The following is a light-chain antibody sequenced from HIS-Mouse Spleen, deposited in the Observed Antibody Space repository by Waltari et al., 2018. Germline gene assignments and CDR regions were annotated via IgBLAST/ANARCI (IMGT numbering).Light chain of an antibody. CDR2: DVS. Sequence: QSALTQPRSVSGSPGQSVTISCTGTSSDVGGYNYVSWYQQHPGKAPKPMIYDVSKRPSGFPDRFSGSKSGTTASLTISGLQAEDEADYYCCSYAGSYTGVFGTGTKVTVL. CDR3: CSYAGSYTGV. J-gene: IGLJ1*01. V-gene: IGLV2-11*01. CDR1: SSDVGGYNY.